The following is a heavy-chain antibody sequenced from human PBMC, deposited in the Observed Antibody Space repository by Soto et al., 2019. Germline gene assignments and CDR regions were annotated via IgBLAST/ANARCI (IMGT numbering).Heavy chain of an antibody. J-gene: IGHJ6*02. V-gene: IGHV3-23*01. CDR1: GFTFSSYA. CDR2: TSGSGGST. CDR3: AKRYCSSTSCYPAPYYYGMDV. Sequence: GGSLRLSCAASGFTFSSYAMSWVRQAPGKGLEWVSATSGSGGSTYYADSVKGRFTISRDNSKNTLYLQMNSLRAEDTAVYYCAKRYCSSTSCYPAPYYYGMDVWGQGPTMTV. D-gene: IGHD2-2*01.